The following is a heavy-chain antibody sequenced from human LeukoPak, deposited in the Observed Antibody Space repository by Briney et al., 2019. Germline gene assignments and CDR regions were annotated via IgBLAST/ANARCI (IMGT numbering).Heavy chain of an antibody. J-gene: IGHJ6*02. CDR1: GFTVSSNY. D-gene: IGHD6-19*01. Sequence: SGGSLRLSCAASGFTVSSNYMSWVRQAPGKGLEWVSVIYSGGSTYYADSVKGRFTISRDNSKNTLYPQMNSLRAEDTAVYYCARDLRIAVAGNYYYYGMDVWGQGTTVTVSS. CDR2: IYSGGST. CDR3: ARDLRIAVAGNYYYYGMDV. V-gene: IGHV3-66*01.